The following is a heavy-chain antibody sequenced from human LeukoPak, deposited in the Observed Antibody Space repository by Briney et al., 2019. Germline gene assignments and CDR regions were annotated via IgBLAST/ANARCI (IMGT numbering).Heavy chain of an antibody. CDR2: IYYSGST. J-gene: IGHJ6*02. CDR3: ARQGKDYYYYYGMDV. Sequence: SETLSLTCTVSGGSISSYYWSWIRRPPGKGLEWIGYIYYSGSTNYNPSLKSRVTISVDTSKNQFSLKLSSVTAADTAVYYCARQGKDYYYYYGMDVWGQGTTVTVSS. V-gene: IGHV4-59*01. CDR1: GGSISSYY.